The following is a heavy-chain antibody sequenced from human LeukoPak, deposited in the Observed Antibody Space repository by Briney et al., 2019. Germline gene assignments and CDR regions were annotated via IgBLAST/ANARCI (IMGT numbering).Heavy chain of an antibody. CDR1: GGSFSGYY. J-gene: IGHJ4*02. D-gene: IGHD6-13*01. CDR3: ARGFSSSWFLDY. V-gene: IGHV4-34*01. Sequence: SETLSLTCAVYGGSFSGYYWSWIRQPPGKGLEWIGEINHSGSTNYNPSLKSRVTISVDTSKNQFSLKLSSVTAADTAVYYCARGFSSSWFLDYWGQGTLVTVSS. CDR2: INHSGST.